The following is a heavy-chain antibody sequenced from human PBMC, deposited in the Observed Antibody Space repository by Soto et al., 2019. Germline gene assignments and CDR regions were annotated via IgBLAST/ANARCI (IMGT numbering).Heavy chain of an antibody. CDR1: GFTVSSNY. V-gene: IGHV3-66*02. D-gene: IGHD1-26*01. Sequence: GGSLRLSCAASGFTVSSNYMSWVRQAPGKGLEWVSVIYSGGSTYYADSVKDRFTISRDNSKNTLYLQMNSLRAEDTAVYYCARDGVFSGSQTNYFDYWGQGTLVTVSS. J-gene: IGHJ4*02. CDR2: IYSGGST. CDR3: ARDGVFSGSQTNYFDY.